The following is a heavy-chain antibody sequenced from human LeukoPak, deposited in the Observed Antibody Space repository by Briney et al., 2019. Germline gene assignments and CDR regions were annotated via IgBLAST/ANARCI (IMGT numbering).Heavy chain of an antibody. J-gene: IGHJ4*02. CDR2: INPNSGGT. CDR1: GYTFTGYY. D-gene: IGHD4-11*01. CDR3: AADNDYSVQQWLPRGAY. V-gene: IGHV1-2*02. Sequence: ASVKVSCKASGYTFTGYYMHWVPQAPGQGLEWMGWINPNSGGTNYAQKFQGRVTMTRDTSISTAYMELSSLTSEDTAVYYCAADNDYSVQQWLPRGAYWGQGTLVTVSS.